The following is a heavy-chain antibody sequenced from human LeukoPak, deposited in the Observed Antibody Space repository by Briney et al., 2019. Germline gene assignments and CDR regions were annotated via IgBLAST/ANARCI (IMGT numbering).Heavy chain of an antibody. CDR1: GGTFSSYA. Sequence: SVKVSCKASGGTFSSYAISWVRQAPGQGLEWMGRIIPILGIANYAQKFQGRVTITADKSTSTAYMELSSLRSEDTALYFCARAALGRRLPFAYWGQGTLITVSS. J-gene: IGHJ4*02. CDR3: ARAALGRRLPFAY. V-gene: IGHV1-69*04. D-gene: IGHD3-16*01. CDR2: IIPILGIA.